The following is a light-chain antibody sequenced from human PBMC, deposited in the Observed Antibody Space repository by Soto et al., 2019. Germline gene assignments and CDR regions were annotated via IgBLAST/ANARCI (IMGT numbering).Light chain of an antibody. V-gene: IGKV3-11*01. CDR3: QQRSNRLT. CDR2: GAS. J-gene: IGKJ4*01. CDR1: QSVSNF. Sequence: EIVLTQSPATLSLSPGERATLSCRASQSVSNFLAWYQQRPGQAPRLLLYGASNRATGTPARVSGSGSGTDFTLTISSLEPEDSAVYYCQQRSNRLTFGGGTKVEIK.